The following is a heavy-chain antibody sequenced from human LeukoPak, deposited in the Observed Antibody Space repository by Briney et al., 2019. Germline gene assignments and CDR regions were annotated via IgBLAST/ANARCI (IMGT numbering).Heavy chain of an antibody. J-gene: IGHJ4*02. D-gene: IGHD3-16*01. CDR1: GGSFSGYY. V-gene: IGHV4-34*01. CDR2: INHSGST. CDR3: ARVWDGTYYFDY. Sequence: ASETLSLTCAVYGGSFSGYYWSWIRQPPGKGLEWIGEINHSGSTNYNPSLKSRVTISVDTSKNQFSLKLSSVTAADTAVYYCARVWDGTYYFDYWGRGTLVTVSS.